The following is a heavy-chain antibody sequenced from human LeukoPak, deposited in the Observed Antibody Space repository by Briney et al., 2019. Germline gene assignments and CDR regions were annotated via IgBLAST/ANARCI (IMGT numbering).Heavy chain of an antibody. D-gene: IGHD1-26*01. V-gene: IGHV4-38-2*02. CDR2: ISHSGMT. Sequence: TSETLSLTCTVSGYSITSGFFWGWIRQPPGQGLEWIWSISHSGMTYHNPSLKSRVTMSVDTSKNQFSLELSSVTAADTAVYYGTRRISSGRYSDYWGQGSLVTVSS. J-gene: IGHJ4*02. CDR3: TRRISSGRYSDY. CDR1: GYSITSGFF.